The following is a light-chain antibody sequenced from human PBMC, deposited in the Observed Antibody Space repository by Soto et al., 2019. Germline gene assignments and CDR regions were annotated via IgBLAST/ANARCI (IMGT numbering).Light chain of an antibody. CDR3: QHRSGWPPGAT. Sequence: EIVLTQSPATLSLSPGERATLSFRAGQSVGSSLAWYQQKPGQAPRLLIYDASNRGTDIPARFSGSGSGTDFTLTISSLEPEDFALYYCQHRSGWPPGATFGQGTRLEIK. J-gene: IGKJ5*01. CDR2: DAS. V-gene: IGKV3-11*01. CDR1: QSVGSS.